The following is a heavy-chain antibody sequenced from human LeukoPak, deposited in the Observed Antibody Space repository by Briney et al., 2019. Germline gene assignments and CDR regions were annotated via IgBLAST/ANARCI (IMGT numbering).Heavy chain of an antibody. J-gene: IGHJ5*02. V-gene: IGHV3-23*01. Sequence: GGSLRLSCEASGCTFSSYAMSWVRQAPGKGLEWVSAISGSGGSTYYAASVKGRFTISRDNSKNTLYLQMNSLRAEDTAVYYCAKGDTIFSDWFDPWGQGTLVTVSS. CDR2: ISGSGGST. CDR1: GCTFSSYA. CDR3: AKGDTIFSDWFDP. D-gene: IGHD3-9*01.